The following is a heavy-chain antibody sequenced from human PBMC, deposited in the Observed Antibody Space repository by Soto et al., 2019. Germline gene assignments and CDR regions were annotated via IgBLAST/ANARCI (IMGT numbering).Heavy chain of an antibody. J-gene: IGHJ4*02. V-gene: IGHV4-4*02. Sequence: SETLSLTCAVSGASISDCDWWSWVRQPPGKGLEWIGEIHHSGATNHNSSVKSRVTISLDKSKNHLSLQLNSVTAADTAVYYCATRDYTASPYWGQGILVTV. CDR3: ATRDYTASPY. CDR1: GASISDCDW. CDR2: IHHSGAT. D-gene: IGHD2-2*02.